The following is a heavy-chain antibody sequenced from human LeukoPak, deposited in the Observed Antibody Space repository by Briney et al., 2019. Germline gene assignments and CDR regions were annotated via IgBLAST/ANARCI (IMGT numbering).Heavy chain of an antibody. CDR1: GFTFSSYA. CDR2: ISGSGGST. CDR3: VRDQWFDGFDL. J-gene: IGHJ4*02. V-gene: IGHV3-23*01. Sequence: PGGSLRLSCAASGFTFSSYAMHWVRQAPGKGLEWVSAISGSGGSTYYADSVKGRFIISRDDSKSTIYLDLNGLRVEDTAMYYCVRDQWFDGFDLWGQGTLATVSS. D-gene: IGHD3-22*01.